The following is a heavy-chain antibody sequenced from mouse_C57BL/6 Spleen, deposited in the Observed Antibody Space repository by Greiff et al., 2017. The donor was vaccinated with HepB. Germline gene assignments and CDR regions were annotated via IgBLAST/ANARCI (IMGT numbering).Heavy chain of an antibody. CDR1: GYAFSSSW. Sequence: VQLQQSGPELVKPGASVKISCKASGYAFSSSWMNWVKQRPGKGLEWIGRIYPGDGDTNYNGKFKGKATLTADKSSSTAYMQLSLLTSEDSAVYVCARPYYGSSYWYLDVWGTGTTVTVSS. CDR3: ARPYYGSSYWYLDV. D-gene: IGHD1-1*01. J-gene: IGHJ1*03. CDR2: IYPGDGDT. V-gene: IGHV1-82*01.